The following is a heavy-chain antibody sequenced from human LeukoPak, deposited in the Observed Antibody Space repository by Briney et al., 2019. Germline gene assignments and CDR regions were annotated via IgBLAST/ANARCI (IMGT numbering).Heavy chain of an antibody. CDR2: IDIGGEKK. CDR1: GFTFSDYE. J-gene: IGHJ4*02. D-gene: IGHD3-16*01. CDR3: ARDASGANTGDY. V-gene: IGHV3-48*03. Sequence: GGSLRLSCVASGFTFSDYEFNWVRQAPGKGLARVSYIDIGGEKKLYADSVKGRFTISRDNAKNSLYLQINSLGVEDTGVYYCARDASGANTGDYWGQGTLVTVSS.